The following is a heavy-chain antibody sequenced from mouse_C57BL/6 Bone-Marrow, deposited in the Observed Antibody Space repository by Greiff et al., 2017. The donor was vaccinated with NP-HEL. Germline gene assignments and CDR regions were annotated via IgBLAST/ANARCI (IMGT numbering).Heavy chain of an antibody. J-gene: IGHJ2*01. CDR3: ARLGYYGYYVDN. V-gene: IGHV1-81*01. D-gene: IGHD1-1*01. CDR2: IYPRSGNT. CDR1: GYTFTSYG. Sequence: QVQLKESGAELARPGASVKLSCKASGYTFTSYGISWVKQRTGQGLEWIGEIYPRSGNTYYNEKFKGKATLTADKSSSTAYMELRSLTSEDSAVYFGARLGYYGYYVDNWGQGTTLTVSA.